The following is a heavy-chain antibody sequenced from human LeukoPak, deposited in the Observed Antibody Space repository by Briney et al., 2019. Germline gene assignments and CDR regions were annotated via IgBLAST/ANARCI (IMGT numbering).Heavy chain of an antibody. D-gene: IGHD1-26*01. V-gene: IGHV1-18*01. CDR3: ATNPLDRGSYSAFDY. Sequence: ASVKVSCKASGYTFTSYGISWVRQAPGQGLEWMGWISAYNGNTNYAQKLQGRVTMTTDTSTSTAYMELRSLRSDDTAVYYCATNPLDRGSYSAFDYWGQGTLVTVSS. CDR1: GYTFTSYG. CDR2: ISAYNGNT. J-gene: IGHJ4*02.